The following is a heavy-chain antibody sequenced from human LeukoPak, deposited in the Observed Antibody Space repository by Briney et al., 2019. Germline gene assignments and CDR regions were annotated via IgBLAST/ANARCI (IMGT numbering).Heavy chain of an antibody. J-gene: IGHJ4*02. Sequence: SETLSLTCTVSGGSVSSGSYYWSWIRQPPGKGLEWIGYIYYSGSTNYNPSLKSRVTISVDTSKNQFSLKLSSVTAADTAVYYCAGSFERYSDYWGQGTLVTVS. CDR2: IYYSGST. CDR1: GGSVSSGSYY. CDR3: AGSFERYSDY. D-gene: IGHD3-16*01. V-gene: IGHV4-61*01.